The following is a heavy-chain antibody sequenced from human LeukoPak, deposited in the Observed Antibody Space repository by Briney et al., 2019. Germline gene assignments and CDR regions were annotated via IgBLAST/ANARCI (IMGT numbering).Heavy chain of an antibody. CDR3: AKERWELQGEFYHYYGMDV. J-gene: IGHJ6*02. CDR1: GFAFSSFD. D-gene: IGHD1-26*01. Sequence: HPGGSLRLSCAASGFAFSSFDMLWVRQSPRKGLEWVARILTNGDTDYGASVEGRFTISRENAKSYVYLQMNSLRDGDTAVYYCAKERWELQGEFYHYYGMDVWGQGTTVTVSS. CDR2: ILTNGDT. V-gene: IGHV3-13*01.